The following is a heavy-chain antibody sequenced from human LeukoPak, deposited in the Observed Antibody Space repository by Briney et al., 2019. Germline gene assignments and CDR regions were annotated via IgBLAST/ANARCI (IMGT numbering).Heavy chain of an antibody. CDR2: ISYDGSNK. CDR1: GFTFSSYA. D-gene: IGHD5-18*01. Sequence: GGSLRLSCAASGFTFSSYAMHWVRQAPGKGLEWVAVISYDGSNKYYADSVKGRFTISRDNSKNTLYLQMNSLRAEDTAVYYCARERIQLWSRQFDYWGQGTLVTVSS. J-gene: IGHJ4*02. V-gene: IGHV3-30*04. CDR3: ARERIQLWSRQFDY.